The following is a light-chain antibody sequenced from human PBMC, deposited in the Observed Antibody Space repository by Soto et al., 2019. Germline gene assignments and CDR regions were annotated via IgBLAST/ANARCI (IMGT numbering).Light chain of an antibody. J-gene: IGLJ2*01. CDR1: SSDVGGYNY. CDR3: SSYTSSSTFGV. Sequence: QSVLTQPASVSGSPGQSITISCTGSSSDVGGYNYVSWYQQHPGKAHKLMIYEVSNRPLGVSNRFSGSKSGNTASLTISGLQAEDEGDYHCSSYTSSSTFGVFGGGTKLTVL. V-gene: IGLV2-14*01. CDR2: EVS.